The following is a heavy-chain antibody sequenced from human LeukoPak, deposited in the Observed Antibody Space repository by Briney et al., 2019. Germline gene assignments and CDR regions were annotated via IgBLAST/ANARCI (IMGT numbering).Heavy chain of an antibody. CDR3: TSDTVDTALGIDY. CDR2: INNDGSSA. Sequence: LLGGSLRLSCAASGFTFSRHLMHWVRQAPGKGLVWVSRINNDGSSAYYADSVKGRFTISRDNAKSTLYLQMNSLRAEDTGVYYCTSDTVDTALGIDYWGQGTLVTVSS. CDR1: GFTFSRHL. D-gene: IGHD5-18*01. J-gene: IGHJ4*02. V-gene: IGHV3-74*01.